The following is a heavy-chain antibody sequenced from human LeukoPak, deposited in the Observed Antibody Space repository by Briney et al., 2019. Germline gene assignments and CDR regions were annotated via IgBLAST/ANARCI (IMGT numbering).Heavy chain of an antibody. J-gene: IGHJ4*02. Sequence: GGSLRLSCAASGFTFSSYAMSWVRQAPGKGLEWVSAISGSGGSTYYTDSVKGRFTISRDNSKNTLYLQMNSLRAEDTAVYYCAKNGMWAYYYDSSGYFSWGQGTLVTVSS. CDR1: GFTFSSYA. V-gene: IGHV3-23*01. CDR2: ISGSGGST. D-gene: IGHD3-22*01. CDR3: AKNGMWAYYYDSSGYFS.